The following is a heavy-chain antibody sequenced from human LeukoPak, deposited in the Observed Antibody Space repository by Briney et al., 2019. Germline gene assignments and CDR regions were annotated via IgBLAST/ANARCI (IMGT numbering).Heavy chain of an antibody. V-gene: IGHV3-23*01. CDR3: AKTPRPDYYGDYGVAFDI. CDR1: GFTFSSYA. D-gene: IGHD4-17*01. Sequence: PGGSLRLSCAASGFTFSSYAMSWVRQAPGKGLEWVSAISGSGGSTYYADSVKGRFTISRDNSKNTLYLQMNSLRAEDTAVYYCAKTPRPDYYGDYGVAFDIWGQGTMVTVSS. CDR2: ISGSGGST. J-gene: IGHJ3*02.